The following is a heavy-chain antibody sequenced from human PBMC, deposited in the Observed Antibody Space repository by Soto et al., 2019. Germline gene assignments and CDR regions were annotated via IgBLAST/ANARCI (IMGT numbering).Heavy chain of an antibody. V-gene: IGHV3-23*04. CDR3: AKPVQVGPHYDYGMDV. Sequence: EVQLVESGGGLVQPGGSLRLSCAASGFTFSSYAMTWVRQAPGKGLEWVAAISDSGGSTYYADSVKGRFTSSRDNSKSAMYLHMNSRSAKNMAIYYCAKPVQVGPHYDYGMDVWGQGTTVTVSS. D-gene: IGHD3-10*01. CDR2: ISDSGGST. CDR1: GFTFSSYA. J-gene: IGHJ6*02.